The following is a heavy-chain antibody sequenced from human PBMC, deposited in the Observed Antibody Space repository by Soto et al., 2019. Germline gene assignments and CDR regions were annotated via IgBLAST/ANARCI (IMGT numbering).Heavy chain of an antibody. D-gene: IGHD2-15*01. CDR2: ISYDGSNK. J-gene: IGHJ4*02. CDR3: ARVGMGGYCSGGSCYLGY. V-gene: IGHV3-30-3*01. CDR1: GFTFSSYA. Sequence: QVQLVESGGGVVQPGRSLRLSCAASGFTFSSYAMHWVRQAPGKGLEWVAVISYDGSNKYYADSVKGRFTISRDNSKNSLYLQINSLRAEDMAVYYCARVGMGGYCSGGSCYLGYWGQGTLVAVSS.